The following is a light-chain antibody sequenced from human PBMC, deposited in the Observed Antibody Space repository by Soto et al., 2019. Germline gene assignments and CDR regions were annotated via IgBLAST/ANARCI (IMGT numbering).Light chain of an antibody. Sequence: QSVLTQSPSVSGAPGQRVTISCTGSSSNIGAGYGVHWYQQLPGTAPKLLIYDNSNRPSGVPDRFSGSKSGASASLAITGLQAEFGADYYCQSYDTSLGVVFGGGTKLTVL. V-gene: IGLV1-40*01. CDR1: SSNIGAGYG. J-gene: IGLJ3*02. CDR2: DNS. CDR3: QSYDTSLGVV.